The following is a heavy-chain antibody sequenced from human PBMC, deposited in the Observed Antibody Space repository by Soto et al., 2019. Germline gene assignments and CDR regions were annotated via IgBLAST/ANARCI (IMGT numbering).Heavy chain of an antibody. CDR3: TRDRIPLGWLSYYYYGMDV. CDR2: IRSKAYGGTA. CDR1: GFTFGDYA. D-gene: IGHD3-9*01. Sequence: GGSLRLSCTASGFTFGDYAMSWFRQAPGKGLEWVGFIRSKAYGGTAEYAASVKGRFTISRDDSKSIAYLQMNSLKTEDTAVYYCTRDRIPLGWLSYYYYGMDVWGQGTTVTVS. V-gene: IGHV3-49*03. J-gene: IGHJ6*02.